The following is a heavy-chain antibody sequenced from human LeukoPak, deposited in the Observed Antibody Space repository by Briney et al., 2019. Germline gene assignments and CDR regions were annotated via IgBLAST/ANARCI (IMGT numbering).Heavy chain of an antibody. CDR3: ARGTSNGFDY. V-gene: IGHV4-34*01. CDR2: INHSGST. Sequence: PSETLSLTCAVYGGSFSGYYWSWIRQPPGKGLEWIGEINHSGSTNYNPSLKSRVTISVDTSKNQFSLKLSSVTAADTAVYYCARGTSNGFDYWGQGTLVTVSS. D-gene: IGHD4-11*01. J-gene: IGHJ4*02. CDR1: GGSFSGYY.